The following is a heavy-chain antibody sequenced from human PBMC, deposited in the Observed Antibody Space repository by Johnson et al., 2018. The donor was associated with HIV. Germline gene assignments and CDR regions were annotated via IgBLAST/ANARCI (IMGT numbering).Heavy chain of an antibody. D-gene: IGHD3/OR15-3a*01. Sequence: VQLVESGGGVVQPGRSLRLSCVASGFTLSTYGMHWVRQAPGKGLEWVAVISYDGRNKDYADSVKGRCTISRDNSKNTLYLQMNSLRAEDTAVYYCARSGDSIGSFWAGGAFDIWGQGTMVTVSS. V-gene: IGHV3-30*03. CDR2: ISYDGRNK. CDR3: ARSGDSIGSFWAGGAFDI. J-gene: IGHJ3*02. CDR1: GFTLSTYG.